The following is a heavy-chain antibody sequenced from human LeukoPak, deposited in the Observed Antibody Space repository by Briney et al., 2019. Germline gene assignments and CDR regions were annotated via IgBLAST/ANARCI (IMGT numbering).Heavy chain of an antibody. CDR3: ARNLRLSQVNYGMDV. J-gene: IGHJ6*02. CDR1: GFPFRGYW. Sequence: GGSLRLSCAPSGFPFRGYWMHWVRDARGKGLVWVSRIKSDGWSRTYADCVKGRCTPSRDNAKKTLYPQMNRLRAEDTAVYYCARNLRLSQVNYGMDVWGQGATVTVSS. V-gene: IGHV3-74*01. CDR2: IKSDGWSR. D-gene: IGHD5/OR15-5a*01.